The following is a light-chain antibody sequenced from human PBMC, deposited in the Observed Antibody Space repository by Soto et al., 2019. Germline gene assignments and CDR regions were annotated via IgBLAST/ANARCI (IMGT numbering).Light chain of an antibody. Sequence: ENVLTQSPATLSVSPGETATLSFRASQSISIGLAWYRQKPGQAPRLLIYGASTRATGTPARFSGSGSGTEFTLTISSLQSEDFALYYCQQYNKWPLITFGQGTRLEI. CDR1: QSISIG. CDR3: QQYNKWPLIT. J-gene: IGKJ5*01. V-gene: IGKV3D-15*01. CDR2: GAS.